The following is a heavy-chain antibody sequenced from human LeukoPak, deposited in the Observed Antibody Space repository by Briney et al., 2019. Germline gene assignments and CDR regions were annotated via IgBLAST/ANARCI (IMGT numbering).Heavy chain of an antibody. CDR1: GFTFSSYS. CDR2: ISSSSSYI. V-gene: IGHV3-21*01. CDR3: ARDDPVGYYYYMDV. Sequence: GGSLRLSCAASGFTFSSYSMNWVRQAPGKGLEWVSSISSSSSYIYYADSVKGRFTISRDNVKNSLYLQMNSLRAEDTAVYYCARDDPVGYYYYMDVWGKGTTVTVSS. J-gene: IGHJ6*03. D-gene: IGHD4-23*01.